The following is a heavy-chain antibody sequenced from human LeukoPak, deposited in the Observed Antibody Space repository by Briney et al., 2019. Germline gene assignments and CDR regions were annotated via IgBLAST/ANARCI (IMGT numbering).Heavy chain of an antibody. CDR3: ARHYYGSGSYRWFDP. Sequence: PSETLSLTCTVSGGSITSDYWSWIRQPPGKGLEWIGDIYYSGSTYYTPSLKSRVTISIDTSKNPFSLKLNCVTAADTAVYYCARHYYGSGSYRWFDPWGQGTLVTVSS. CDR1: GGSITSDY. D-gene: IGHD3-10*01. CDR2: IYYSGST. J-gene: IGHJ5*02. V-gene: IGHV4-59*08.